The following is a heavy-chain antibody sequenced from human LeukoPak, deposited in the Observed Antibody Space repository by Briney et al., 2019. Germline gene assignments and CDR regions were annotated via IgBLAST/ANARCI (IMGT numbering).Heavy chain of an antibody. CDR1: GGSISSGSYY. CDR2: IYTSGST. Sequence: SQTLSLTCTVSGGSISSGSYYWSWIRQPAGKGLEWIGRIYTSGSTNYNPSLKSRVTISVDTSKNQFSLKLSSVTAADTAVYYCVGSIAAAGTGYWGQGTLVTVSS. CDR3: VGSIAAAGTGY. J-gene: IGHJ4*02. D-gene: IGHD6-13*01. V-gene: IGHV4-61*02.